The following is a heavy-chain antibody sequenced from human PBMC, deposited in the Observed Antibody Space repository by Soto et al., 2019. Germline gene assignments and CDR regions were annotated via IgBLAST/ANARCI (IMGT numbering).Heavy chain of an antibody. Sequence: QLQLQESGPGLVKPSETLSLTCTVSGGSISSINDYWGWIRQPPGKGLEWSGSIYYSGSSYYNPSLKCRVTISVDTSTNQFSQKLHSVTAADSAVYYCARHEYYASVSYSWGQGTLITVSS. CDR1: GGSISSINDY. J-gene: IGHJ5*02. CDR2: IYYSGSS. D-gene: IGHD3-10*01. V-gene: IGHV4-39*01. CDR3: ARHEYYASVSYS.